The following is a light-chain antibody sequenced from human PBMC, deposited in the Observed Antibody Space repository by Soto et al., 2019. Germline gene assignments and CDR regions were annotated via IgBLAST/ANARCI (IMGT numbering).Light chain of an antibody. Sequence: EIQMTQSPSTLSASVGDRVTITCRASQSISSWLAWYQQKPGKAPKLLIYDASSLESGVPLRFSGSGSGTEFTLTISSLQPDDFGTFYCQQYNTYSPTFGQGTKVEIK. CDR1: QSISSW. J-gene: IGKJ1*01. CDR2: DAS. V-gene: IGKV1-5*01. CDR3: QQYNTYSPT.